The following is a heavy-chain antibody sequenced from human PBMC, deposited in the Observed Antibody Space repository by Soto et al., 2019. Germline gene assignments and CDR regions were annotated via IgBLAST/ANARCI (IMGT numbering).Heavy chain of an antibody. J-gene: IGHJ4*02. CDR1: GGTFSSYA. D-gene: IGHD4-4*01. V-gene: IGHV1-69*13. Sequence: SVKVSCKAAGGTFSSYAISWVRQAPGQGLEWMGGIIPIFGTANYAQKFQGRVTITADGSTSTAYMELSSLRSEDTAVYYCARDAGYSNQDNLDYWGQGTLVTVSS. CDR3: ARDAGYSNQDNLDY. CDR2: IIPIFGTA.